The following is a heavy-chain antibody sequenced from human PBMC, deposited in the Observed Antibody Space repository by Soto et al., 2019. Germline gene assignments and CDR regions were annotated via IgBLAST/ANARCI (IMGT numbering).Heavy chain of an antibody. J-gene: IGHJ6*02. Sequence: GGSLRLSCAASGFTFSSYGMHWVRQAPGKGLEWVAVISYDGSNKYYADSVKGRFTISRDNSKNTLYLQMNSLRAEDTAVYYCACSLPAAIPSDYYYYGMDVCVQVTTDTVCS. D-gene: IGHD2-2*02. CDR2: ISYDGSNK. CDR1: GFTFSSYG. CDR3: ACSLPAAIPSDYYYYGMDV. V-gene: IGHV3-30*03.